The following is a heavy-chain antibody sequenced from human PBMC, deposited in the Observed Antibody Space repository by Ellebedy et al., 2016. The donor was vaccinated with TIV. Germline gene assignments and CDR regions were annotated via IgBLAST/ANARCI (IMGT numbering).Heavy chain of an antibody. CDR3: AKDYYGSGRLPSGEPF. J-gene: IGHJ3*01. D-gene: IGHD3-10*01. CDR2: IRYDGSNK. V-gene: IGHV3-30*02. Sequence: GESLKISCAASGFTFSSYGMHWVRQAPGKGLEWVAFIRYDGSNKYYADSVKGRFTISRDNSKNTLYLQMNSLRAEDTAVYYCAKDYYGSGRLPSGEPFWGQGTMVTVSS. CDR1: GFTFSSYG.